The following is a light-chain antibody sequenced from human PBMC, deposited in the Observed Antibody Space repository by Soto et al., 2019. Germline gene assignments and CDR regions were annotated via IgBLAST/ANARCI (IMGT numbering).Light chain of an antibody. CDR2: WAS. V-gene: IGKV4-1*01. CDR1: QSVLYSSNNKNY. J-gene: IGKJ2*01. CDR3: QQYESTPPT. Sequence: DIVMTQSPDSLAVSLGERATINCKSSQSVLYSSNNKNYLAWYQQRPGQPPKLLIYWASTRESGVPDRFSGSGSGTDFTHTITNLQAEDVAVYYCQQYESTPPTFGQGTKLEIK.